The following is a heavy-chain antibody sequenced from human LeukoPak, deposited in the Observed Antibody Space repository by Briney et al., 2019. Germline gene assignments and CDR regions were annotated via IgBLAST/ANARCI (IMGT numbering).Heavy chain of an antibody. J-gene: IGHJ4*02. V-gene: IGHV3-7*04. Sequence: GGSLRLSCAASGFTFSTYWMSWVRQAPGKGLEWVASINQDGSDKYYVDSVKGRFTMSRDNAKNSLYLQMSSLRAEDTAVYFCARDHPLDYWGQGTLVTVSS. CDR1: GFTFSTYW. CDR2: INQDGSDK. CDR3: ARDHPLDY.